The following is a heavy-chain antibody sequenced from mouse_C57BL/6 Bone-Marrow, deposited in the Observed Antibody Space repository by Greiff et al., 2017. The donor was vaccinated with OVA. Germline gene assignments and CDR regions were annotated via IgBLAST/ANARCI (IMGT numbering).Heavy chain of an antibody. CDR3: AREGIYDDYSYAMDY. V-gene: IGHV1-81*01. CDR1: GYTFTSYG. D-gene: IGHD2-3*01. CDR2: IYPRSGNT. Sequence: QVQLQQSGAELARPGASVKLSCKASGYTFTSYGISWVKQRTGQGLAWIGEIYPRSGNTYYTEKFKGKATLTADKSSSTAYMKLRSMTSEDSAVYYCAREGIYDDYSYAMDYWGQGTSVTVSS. J-gene: IGHJ4*01.